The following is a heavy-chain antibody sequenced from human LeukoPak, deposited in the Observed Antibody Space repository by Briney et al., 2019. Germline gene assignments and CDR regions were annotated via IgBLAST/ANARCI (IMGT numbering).Heavy chain of an antibody. Sequence: GGSLRLSCAASGFTVSSYYMSWVRQAPGKGLEWVSIIYGGGSTSYTDSVKGRFTISRDNSRNTLYLQMNSLSTEDTAVYYCARARSWPEHAFDIWGQGTMVTVSS. CDR1: GFTVSSYY. V-gene: IGHV3-53*01. J-gene: IGHJ3*02. CDR3: ARARSWPEHAFDI. D-gene: IGHD5-24*01. CDR2: IYGGGST.